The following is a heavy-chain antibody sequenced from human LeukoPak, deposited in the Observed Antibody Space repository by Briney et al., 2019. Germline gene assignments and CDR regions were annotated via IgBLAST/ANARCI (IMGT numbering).Heavy chain of an antibody. D-gene: IGHD6-19*01. CDR1: RFTVSSNY. Sequence: GGSLRLSCAASRFTVSSNYMSWVRQAPGKGLEWVSIIYSGTTTYYADSVKGRFTISRDTSKNTLYLQMNSLRAEDTAVYCCARGGTISRGWGYFDFWGQGTLVTVSS. CDR2: IYSGTTT. CDR3: ARGGTISRGWGYFDF. V-gene: IGHV3-66*01. J-gene: IGHJ4*02.